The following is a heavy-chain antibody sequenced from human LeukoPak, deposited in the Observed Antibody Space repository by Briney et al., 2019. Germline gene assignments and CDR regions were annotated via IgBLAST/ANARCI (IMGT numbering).Heavy chain of an antibody. D-gene: IGHD4-11*01. V-gene: IGHV3-48*01. Sequence: GGSLRLSCAASGFTFSSYSMNWVRQAPGKGLEWVSYISSSSGTIYYADSVKGRFTISRDNAKNSLYLQMNSLRAEDTAVYYCARDGGGTVTPGYYGMDVWGQGTTVTVSS. CDR1: GFTFSSYS. CDR3: ARDGGGTVTPGYYGMDV. CDR2: ISSSSGTI. J-gene: IGHJ6*02.